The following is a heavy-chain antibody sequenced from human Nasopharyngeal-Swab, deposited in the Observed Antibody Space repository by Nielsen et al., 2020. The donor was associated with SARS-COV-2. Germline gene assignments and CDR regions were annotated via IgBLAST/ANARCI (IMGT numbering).Heavy chain of an antibody. CDR2: INTNTGNP. CDR1: GYIFTSYA. J-gene: IGHJ4*02. V-gene: IGHV7-4-1*02. CDR3: ARDYCSGGSCYCFDY. Sequence: SVKVSCKASGYIFTSYAMNWVRQAPGQGLEWMGWINTNTGNPTYAQGFTGRFVFSLDTSVSTAYLQISSLEAEDTAVYYCARDYCSGGSCYCFDYWGQGTLVTVSS. D-gene: IGHD2-15*01.